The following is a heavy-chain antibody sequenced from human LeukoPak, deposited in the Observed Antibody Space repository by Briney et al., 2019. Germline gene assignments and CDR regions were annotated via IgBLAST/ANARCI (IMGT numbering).Heavy chain of an antibody. CDR1: GYTFTSYY. D-gene: IGHD1-26*01. CDR3: ARTYIADSGGYSAFDY. Sequence: ASVKVSCKASGYTFTSYYMHWVRQAPGQGLEWMGIINPSGGSTSYAQKFQGRVTMTTDTSTSTAYMELRSLRSDDTAVYYCARTYIADSGGYSAFDYWGQGTLVTVSS. V-gene: IGHV1-46*01. J-gene: IGHJ4*02. CDR2: INPSGGST.